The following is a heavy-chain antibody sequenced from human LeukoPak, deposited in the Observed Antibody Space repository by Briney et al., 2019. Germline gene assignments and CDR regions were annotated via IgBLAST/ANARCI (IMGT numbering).Heavy chain of an antibody. J-gene: IGHJ4*02. D-gene: IGHD5-12*01. CDR3: ARVAGSGYGDYVAY. Sequence: SETLSLTCAVYGGSFSSYYWNWIRQPPGKGLEWIGEINHSGSTNYNPSLKSRVTILVDTSKNQFSLKLSSVTAADTAVYYCARVAGSGYGDYVAYWGQGSLVTVSS. CDR2: INHSGST. V-gene: IGHV4-34*01. CDR1: GGSFSSYY.